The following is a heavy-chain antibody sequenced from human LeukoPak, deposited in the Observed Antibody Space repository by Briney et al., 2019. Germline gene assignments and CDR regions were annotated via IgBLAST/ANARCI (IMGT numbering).Heavy chain of an antibody. CDR2: IYYSGST. J-gene: IGHJ4*02. CDR3: ARQRNAYYFDY. Sequence: SSETLSLTCTVSGGSISSYYWSWIRQPPGKGLEWIGYIYYSGSTNYNPSLKSRVTISVDTSKNQFSLKLSSVTAADTAVYYCARQRNAYYFDYWGQGTLVTVSS. V-gene: IGHV4-59*08. D-gene: IGHD3-16*01. CDR1: GGSISSYY.